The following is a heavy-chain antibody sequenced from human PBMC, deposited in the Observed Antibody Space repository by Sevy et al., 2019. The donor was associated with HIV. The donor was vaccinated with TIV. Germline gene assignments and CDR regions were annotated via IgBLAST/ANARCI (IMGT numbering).Heavy chain of an antibody. CDR3: ARRMTTWDAFHI. J-gene: IGHJ3*02. Sequence: GGSLRLSCAASGFTFDTYNINWVRQAPGKGLEWVSFISGYSNYIYYADSLKGRFTISRDNAKNSVYLQMNSLRAEDTAVYYCARRMTTWDAFHIWGQGAMVTVSS. CDR2: ISGYSNYI. D-gene: IGHD1-1*01. CDR1: GFTFDTYN. V-gene: IGHV3-21*01.